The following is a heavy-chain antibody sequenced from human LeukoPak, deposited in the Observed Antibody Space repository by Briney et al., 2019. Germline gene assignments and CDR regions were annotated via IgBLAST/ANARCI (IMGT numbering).Heavy chain of an antibody. CDR3: ARDYCSGGSCYLGY. V-gene: IGHV4-59*01. J-gene: IGHJ4*02. Sequence: SETLSLTCTVSGGSISSYYWIWIRQPPGKGLEWIGYIYYSGSTNYNPSLKSRVTISVDTSKNQFSLKLSSVTAADTAVYYCARDYCSGGSCYLGYWGQGTLVTVSS. CDR1: GGSISSYY. CDR2: IYYSGST. D-gene: IGHD2-15*01.